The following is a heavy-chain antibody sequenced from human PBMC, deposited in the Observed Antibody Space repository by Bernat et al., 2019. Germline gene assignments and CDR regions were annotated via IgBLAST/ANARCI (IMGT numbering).Heavy chain of an antibody. J-gene: IGHJ4*02. D-gene: IGHD3-3*01. CDR2: IYHSGST. CDR1: GYSISSGYY. Sequence: QVQLRESGPGLVKPSETLSLTCAVSGYSISSGYYWGWIRQPPGKGLEWIGSIYHSGSTYYNPSLKSRVTTSVVTSKDQFSLKLTSVTAADTAVYYCARSPLTLRFSEWYFDYWGQGALVTVSS. V-gene: IGHV4-38-2*01. CDR3: ARSPLTLRFSEWYFDY.